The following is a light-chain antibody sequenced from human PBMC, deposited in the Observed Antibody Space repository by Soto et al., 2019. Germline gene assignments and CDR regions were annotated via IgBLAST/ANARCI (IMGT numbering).Light chain of an antibody. CDR1: QSVSSS. Sequence: EIVFTQSPATRYFSQGERATLACRASQSVSSSLAWYQQKPGQAPRLLIYHASNRATGIPPRFSGSGSGTDFTLHISRLEPEYFEVDYSQQRSNSPRVTFCQGTKLELK. J-gene: IGKJ2*01. CDR2: HAS. V-gene: IGKV3-11*01. CDR3: QQRSNSPRVT.